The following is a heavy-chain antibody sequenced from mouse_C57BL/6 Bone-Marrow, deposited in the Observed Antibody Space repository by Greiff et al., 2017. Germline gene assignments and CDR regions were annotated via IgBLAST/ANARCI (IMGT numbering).Heavy chain of an antibody. J-gene: IGHJ4*01. CDR3: ARKLYYAMDY. Sequence: VKQSCKASGYTFTSYWMDWVKQRPGQGLEWIGNIYPSDSETHYNQKFKDKATLTVDKSSSTAYMQLSSLTSEDSAVYYCARKLYYAMDYWGQGTSVTVSS. CDR1: GYTFTSYW. V-gene: IGHV1-61*01. CDR2: IYPSDSET.